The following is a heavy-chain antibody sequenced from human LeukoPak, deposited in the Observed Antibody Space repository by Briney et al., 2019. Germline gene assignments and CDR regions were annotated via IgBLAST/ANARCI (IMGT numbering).Heavy chain of an antibody. CDR2: IRYDGSNK. D-gene: IGHD4-17*01. CDR3: ARGPKDYGDYLYFDY. J-gene: IGHJ4*02. Sequence: GGSLRLSCAASGFTFSSYGMHWVRQAPGKGLEWVAFIRYDGSNKYYADSVKGRFTISRDNSKNTLYLQMNSLRAEDTAVYYCARGPKDYGDYLYFDYWGQGTLVTVSS. V-gene: IGHV3-30*02. CDR1: GFTFSSYG.